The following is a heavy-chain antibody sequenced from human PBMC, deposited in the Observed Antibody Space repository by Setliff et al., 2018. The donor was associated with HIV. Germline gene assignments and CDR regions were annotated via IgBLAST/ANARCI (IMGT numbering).Heavy chain of an antibody. Sequence: PSETLSLTCTVSGVSISSSTYYWGWIRQPPGKGLEWIGSIHYCGSNYYNASLKSRLTISVDTSTNRFSLRLNSVTAADTAVYYCVRRVYDFWSGLVGYSYYMDVWGKGTTVTVS. D-gene: IGHD3-3*01. V-gene: IGHV4-39*01. CDR1: GVSISSSTYY. CDR2: IHYCGSN. CDR3: VRRVYDFWSGLVGYSYYMDV. J-gene: IGHJ6*03.